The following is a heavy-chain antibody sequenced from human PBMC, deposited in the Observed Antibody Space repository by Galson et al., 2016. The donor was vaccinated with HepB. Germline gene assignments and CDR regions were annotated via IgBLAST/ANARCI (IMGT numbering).Heavy chain of an antibody. D-gene: IGHD3-10*02. CDR3: ARQGNVGQSFDS. CDR2: IYYNGNT. Sequence: TLSLTCTVSGASINRGGDFWSWIRQQPGKGLEWVAYIYYNGNTFYNPSLRGRLTISLDTPKNQFSLRVTPLTAADTAIYYFARQGNVGQSFDSWRQGILVTVSS. CDR1: GASINRGGDF. J-gene: IGHJ4*02. V-gene: IGHV4-31*03.